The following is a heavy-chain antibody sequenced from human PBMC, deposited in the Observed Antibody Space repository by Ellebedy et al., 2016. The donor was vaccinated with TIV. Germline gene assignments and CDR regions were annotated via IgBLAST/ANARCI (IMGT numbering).Heavy chain of an antibody. J-gene: IGHJ6*02. V-gene: IGHV1-24*01. CDR1: GYTLTELS. Sequence: AASVTVSCKVSGYTLTELSMHWARQAPGKGLEWMGGFDPEDAETIYAQKFQGRVTMTEDTSTDTAYMELSSLRSEDTAVYYCATGIGSGRLRVRYYYYYYGMDVWGQGTTVTVSS. CDR3: ATGIGSGRLRVRYYYYYYGMDV. CDR2: FDPEDAET. D-gene: IGHD1-26*01.